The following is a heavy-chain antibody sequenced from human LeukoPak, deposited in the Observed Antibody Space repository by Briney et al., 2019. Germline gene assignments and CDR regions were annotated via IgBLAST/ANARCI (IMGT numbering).Heavy chain of an antibody. CDR3: ARDLSRSCFDY. CDR1: GFTFSSYA. V-gene: IGHV3-30-3*01. Sequence: PGGSLRLSCAASGFTFSSYAMHWVRQAPGKGLEWVAVISYDGSNKYYADSVKGRFTISRDNSKNTLCLQMNSLRAEDTAVYYCARDLSRSCFDYWGQGTLVTVSS. D-gene: IGHD2/OR15-2a*01. CDR2: ISYDGSNK. J-gene: IGHJ4*02.